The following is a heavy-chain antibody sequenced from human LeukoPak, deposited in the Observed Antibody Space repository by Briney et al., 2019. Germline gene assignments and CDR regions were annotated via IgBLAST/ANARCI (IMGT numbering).Heavy chain of an antibody. D-gene: IGHD7-27*01. V-gene: IGHV4-4*07. CDR2: IYSSGST. CDR3: ARDPGE. Sequence: SETLSLTCTVSGGSISSYDWSWIRQPAGKGLEWIGRIYSSGSTNYNSSLKSRVSMSVDTSKNQFSLRLSSVTAADTAVYFCARDPGEWGQGTLVTVSS. J-gene: IGHJ4*02. CDR1: GGSISSYD.